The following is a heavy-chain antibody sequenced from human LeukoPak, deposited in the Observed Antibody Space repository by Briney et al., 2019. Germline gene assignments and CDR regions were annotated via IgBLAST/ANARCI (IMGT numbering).Heavy chain of an antibody. V-gene: IGHV3-64*01. Sequence: GGSLRLSCAASGFTFSSYAMHRVRQAPGKGLEYVSAISSNGGSTYYANSVKGRFTISRDNSKNTLYLQMGSLRAEDMAVYYCARDPGMGATKYYYYYGMDVWGQGTTVTVSS. J-gene: IGHJ6*02. D-gene: IGHD1-26*01. CDR2: ISSNGGST. CDR3: ARDPGMGATKYYYYYGMDV. CDR1: GFTFSSYA.